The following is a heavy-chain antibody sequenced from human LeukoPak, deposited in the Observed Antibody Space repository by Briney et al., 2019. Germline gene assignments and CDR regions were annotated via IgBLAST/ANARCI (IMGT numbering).Heavy chain of an antibody. CDR1: GITFSNSA. CDR2: ISKSGDET. D-gene: IGHD6-13*01. V-gene: IGHV3-23*01. J-gene: IGHJ4*02. Sequence: GGSLRLSCVPSGITFSNSALNWVRQAPGKGLEWVSTISKSGDETYYADSVKGLFTISRDDYRNTLYLQMNSLRAEDTAVYYCAKEAELYSSSWTDYWGQGTLVTVSS. CDR3: AKEAELYSSSWTDY.